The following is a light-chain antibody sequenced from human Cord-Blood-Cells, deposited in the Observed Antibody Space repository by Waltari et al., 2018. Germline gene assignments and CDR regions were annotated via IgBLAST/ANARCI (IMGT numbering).Light chain of an antibody. CDR1: NIGSKS. CDR3: QVWDSSSDHYV. J-gene: IGLJ1*01. Sequence: SYVLTQPPSVSVAPGKTARITCGGNNIGSKSVHWYQQKPGQAAVLVIYYDSDRPSGSRERFSGANSGNTASRTISRVEAGDEADYYCQVWDSSSDHYVFGTGTKVTVL. V-gene: IGLV3-21*04. CDR2: YDS.